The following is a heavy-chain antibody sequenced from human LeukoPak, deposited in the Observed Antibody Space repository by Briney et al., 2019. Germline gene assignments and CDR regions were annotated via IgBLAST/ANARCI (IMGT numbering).Heavy chain of an antibody. V-gene: IGHV3-30*02. CDR1: GFTFSSYG. Sequence: QAGGSLRLSCAASGFTFSSYGMHWVRQAPGKGLEWVAFIRYDGSNKYYADSVKGRFTISRDNSKNTVYLQMNSLRAEDTAVYFCAKEYGYDYNHYYSMDVWGKGTTVTISS. CDR3: AKEYGYDYNHYYSMDV. D-gene: IGHD5-12*01. J-gene: IGHJ6*03. CDR2: IRYDGSNK.